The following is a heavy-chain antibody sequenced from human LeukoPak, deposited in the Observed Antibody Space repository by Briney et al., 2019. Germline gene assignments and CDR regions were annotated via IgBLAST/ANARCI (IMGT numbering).Heavy chain of an antibody. CDR3: AREGDMVTGDYFDY. Sequence: GGSLRLSCAASGFTFSGSAMHWVRQAPGKGLEWVAVISYDGSNKYYADSVKGRFTISRDNSKNTLYLQMNSLRAEDTAVYYCAREGDMVTGDYFDYWGQGTLVTVSS. CDR2: ISYDGSNK. CDR1: GFTFSGSA. V-gene: IGHV3-30*04. J-gene: IGHJ4*02. D-gene: IGHD5-18*01.